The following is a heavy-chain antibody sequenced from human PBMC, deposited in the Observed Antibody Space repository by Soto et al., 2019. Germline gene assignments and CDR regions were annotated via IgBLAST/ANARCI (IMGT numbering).Heavy chain of an antibody. V-gene: IGHV3-74*01. Sequence: EVQLVESGGGLVQPGGSLRLSCAASGFSFSSCWMHWVRQDPGKGLVWVSRISSDGSSTSYADSVKGRFTISRDNAKNKLYLQMNSLRAEDTAVYYCARFDIAAPPPIWGIGTMVTVSS. CDR1: GFSFSSCW. D-gene: IGHD6-13*01. CDR2: ISSDGSST. CDR3: ARFDIAAPPPI. J-gene: IGHJ3*02.